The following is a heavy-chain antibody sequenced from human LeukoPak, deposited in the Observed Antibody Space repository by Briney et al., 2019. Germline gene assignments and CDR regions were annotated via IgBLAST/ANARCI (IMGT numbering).Heavy chain of an antibody. D-gene: IGHD3-22*01. CDR3: ARQSHYDSSGYDY. Sequence: GESLKISCEGSGYSFTSYWIGWVRQMPGKGLEWMGIIYPGDSDTRYSPSFQGQVTISADKSISTAYLQWSSLKASDTAMYYCARQSHYDSSGYDYWGQGTLVTVSS. CDR1: GYSFTSYW. J-gene: IGHJ4*02. CDR2: IYPGDSDT. V-gene: IGHV5-51*01.